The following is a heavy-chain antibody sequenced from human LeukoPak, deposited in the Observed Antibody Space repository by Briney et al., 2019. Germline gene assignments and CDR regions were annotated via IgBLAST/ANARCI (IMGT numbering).Heavy chain of an antibody. D-gene: IGHD6-19*01. CDR1: GGTFSSYA. V-gene: IGHV1-69*06. Sequence: SVKVSCKASGGTFSSYAISWVRQAPGQGLEWMGGIIPIFGTANYAQKFQGRVTITADKSTSTAYMELSSLRSEDTAVYYCARRAVGNSYYYSMDVWGKGTTVTVSS. CDR2: IIPIFGTA. CDR3: ARRAVGNSYYYSMDV. J-gene: IGHJ6*03.